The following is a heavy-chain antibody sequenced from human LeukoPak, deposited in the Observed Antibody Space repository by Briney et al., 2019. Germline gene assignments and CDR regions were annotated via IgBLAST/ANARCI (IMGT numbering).Heavy chain of an antibody. Sequence: GGSLRLSCAASGFTFDDYGMHWVRQAPGKGLEWVAFIRYDGSNKYYADSVKGRFTISRDNSRNTLYLQMNSLRAEDTAVYYCAKDLQSSSWYWPFWDMDVWGKGTTVTISS. CDR2: IRYDGSNK. CDR1: GFTFDDYG. CDR3: AKDLQSSSWYWPFWDMDV. V-gene: IGHV3-30*02. D-gene: IGHD6-13*01. J-gene: IGHJ6*03.